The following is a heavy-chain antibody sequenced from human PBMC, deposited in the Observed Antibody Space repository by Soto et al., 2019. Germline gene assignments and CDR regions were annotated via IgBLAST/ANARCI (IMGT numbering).Heavy chain of an antibody. CDR1: GFTVSNNY. D-gene: IGHD3-16*01. V-gene: IGHV3-53*01. Sequence: EVQLVESGGGLIQPGGSLRLSCAVSGFTVSNNYMSWVRQAPGKGLEGVSVIYSGGYTAYGDSVKGRFTISRDNSKTTHFLQKNSRSTADTAVYTCATPGGGGGYWGQGTLVTVSS. CDR3: ATPGGGGGY. CDR2: IYSGGYT. J-gene: IGHJ4*02.